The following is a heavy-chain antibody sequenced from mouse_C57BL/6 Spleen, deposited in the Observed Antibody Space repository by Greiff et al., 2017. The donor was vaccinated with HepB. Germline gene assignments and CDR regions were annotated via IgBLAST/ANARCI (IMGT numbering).Heavy chain of an antibody. J-gene: IGHJ4*01. CDR1: GYTFTSYW. V-gene: IGHV1-69*01. Sequence: VQLQQPGAELVMPGASVKLSCKASGYTFTSYWMHWVKQRPGQGLEWIGEIDPSDSYTNYNQKFKGKSTLTVDKSSSTAYMQLSSLTSEDSAVYYCARRTLGYAMDYWGQGTSVTVSS. CDR3: ARRTLGYAMDY. CDR2: IDPSDSYT. D-gene: IGHD4-1*01.